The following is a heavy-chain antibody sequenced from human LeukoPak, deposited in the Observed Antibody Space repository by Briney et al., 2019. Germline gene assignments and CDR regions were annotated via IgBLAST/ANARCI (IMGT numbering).Heavy chain of an antibody. V-gene: IGHV4-31*03. CDR2: IYYSGST. Sequence: SETLSLTCTVSGGSISSGGYYWSWIRQHPGKGLEWIGYIYYSGSTYYNPSLKSRVTISVDTSKNQFPLKLSSVTAADTAVYYCARDGSSGSLYFDYWGQGTLVTVSS. D-gene: IGHD3-22*01. J-gene: IGHJ4*02. CDR3: ARDGSSGSLYFDY. CDR1: GGSISSGGYY.